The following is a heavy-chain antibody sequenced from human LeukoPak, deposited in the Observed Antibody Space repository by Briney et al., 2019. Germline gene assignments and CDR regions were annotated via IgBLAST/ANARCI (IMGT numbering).Heavy chain of an antibody. Sequence: GGSLRLSCAASGFTFSSYAMSWVRQAPGKGLDWVSAISGSGGSTYYADSVKGRFTISRDNSKNTLYLQMNSLRAEDTAVYYCAKDRPDYDFWSGTQGDYYYGMDVWGQGTTVTVSS. CDR1: GFTFSSYA. J-gene: IGHJ6*02. V-gene: IGHV3-23*01. CDR2: ISGSGGST. CDR3: AKDRPDYDFWSGTQGDYYYGMDV. D-gene: IGHD3-3*01.